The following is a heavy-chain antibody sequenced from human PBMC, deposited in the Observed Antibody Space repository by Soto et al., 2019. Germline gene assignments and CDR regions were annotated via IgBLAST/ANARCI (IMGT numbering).Heavy chain of an antibody. V-gene: IGHV1-2*04. Sequence: ASVKVSCKASGYTFTGYYMHWVRQAPGQGLEWMGWINPNSGGTNYAQKFQGWVTMTRDTSISTAYMELSRLRSDDTAVYYCASLLIRGAPSHDAFDIWGQGTMVTVSS. J-gene: IGHJ3*02. CDR1: GYTFTGYY. CDR3: ASLLIRGAPSHDAFDI. D-gene: IGHD3-10*01. CDR2: INPNSGGT.